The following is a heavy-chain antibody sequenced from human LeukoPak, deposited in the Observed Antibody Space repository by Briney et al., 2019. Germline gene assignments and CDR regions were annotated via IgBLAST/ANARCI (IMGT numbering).Heavy chain of an antibody. V-gene: IGHV3-7*01. J-gene: IGHJ3*02. D-gene: IGHD4-17*01. CDR2: IKQDGSEE. Sequence: TGGSLRLSCIGSGFTFSNFWMNCVRQAPGKGLEWVAIIKQDGSEEYYVDSVKGRFTISRDNSKNTLYLQMNSLRVEDTAVYFCAKDLKRHYVAFDIWGLGTMVTVSS. CDR3: AKDLKRHYVAFDI. CDR1: GFTFSNFW.